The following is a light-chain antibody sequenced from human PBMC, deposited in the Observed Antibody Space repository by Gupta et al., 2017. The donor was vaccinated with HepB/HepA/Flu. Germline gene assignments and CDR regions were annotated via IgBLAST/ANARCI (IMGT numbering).Light chain of an antibody. CDR3: QQRSNWLT. V-gene: IGKV3-11*01. Sequence: EIVLTQSPATLSLSPGERATLSSRASQSVSSYLAWYQQKPGQAPRLLIYDASNRATGIAARFSGSGAGTDFTLTSSSREAEDFAVYYWQQRSNWLTFGGGTKVEIK. J-gene: IGKJ4*01. CDR2: DAS. CDR1: QSVSSY.